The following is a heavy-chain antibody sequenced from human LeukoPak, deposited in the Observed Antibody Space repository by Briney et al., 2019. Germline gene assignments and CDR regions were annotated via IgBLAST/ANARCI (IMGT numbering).Heavy chain of an antibody. V-gene: IGHV4-59*11. CDR3: ARGVAVAGTLVAFDI. D-gene: IGHD6-19*01. J-gene: IGHJ3*02. Sequence: PSETLSLTCTVSGGSISSHYWSWIRQPPGKGLEWIGYIYYSGSTNYNPSLKSRVTISVDTSKNQFSLKLSSVTAADTAVYYCARGVAVAGTLVAFDIWGQGTMVTVSS. CDR2: IYYSGST. CDR1: GGSISSHY.